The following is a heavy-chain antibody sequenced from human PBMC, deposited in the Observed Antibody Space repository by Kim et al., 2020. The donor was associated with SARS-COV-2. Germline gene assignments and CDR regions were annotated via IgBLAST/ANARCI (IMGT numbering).Heavy chain of an antibody. Sequence: GGSLRLSCAASGFTFSSYAMSWVRQAPGKGLEWVSAISGSGGSTYYADSVKGRFTISRDNSKNTLYLQMNSLRAEDTAVYYCAKGSLFVRGYIAAAGPFDYWGQGTLVTVSS. CDR3: AKGSLFVRGYIAAAGPFDY. CDR2: ISGSGGST. CDR1: GFTFSSYA. V-gene: IGHV3-23*01. D-gene: IGHD6-13*01. J-gene: IGHJ4*02.